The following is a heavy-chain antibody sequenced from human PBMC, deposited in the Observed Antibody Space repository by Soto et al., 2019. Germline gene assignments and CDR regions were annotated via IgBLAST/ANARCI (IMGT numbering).Heavy chain of an antibody. Sequence: SETLSLTCAVSSGSISSSYWWNWVRQPPGKGLEWIGEIYHSGSPNYNPSLRSRVTISVDNSKNHFSLKLSSVTAADTAVYYCARSGGYFFDYWGQGTLVTVSS. J-gene: IGHJ4*02. CDR2: IYHSGSP. D-gene: IGHD3-10*01. CDR3: ARSGGYFFDY. V-gene: IGHV4-4*02. CDR1: SGSISSSYW.